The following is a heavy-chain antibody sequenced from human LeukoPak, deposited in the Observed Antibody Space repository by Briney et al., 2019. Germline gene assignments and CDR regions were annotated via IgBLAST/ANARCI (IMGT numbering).Heavy chain of an antibody. CDR1: GYTFTGHY. V-gene: IGHV1-2*02. CDR3: ARDPFTMVRGVISDDDY. CDR2: INPNSGGT. Sequence: ASVKVSCKASGYTFTGHYMHWVRQAPGQGLEWMGWINPNSGGTNYAQKFQGRVTMTRDTSISTAYMELSRLRSDDTAVYYCARDPFTMVRGVISDDDYWGQGTLVTVSS. D-gene: IGHD3-10*01. J-gene: IGHJ4*02.